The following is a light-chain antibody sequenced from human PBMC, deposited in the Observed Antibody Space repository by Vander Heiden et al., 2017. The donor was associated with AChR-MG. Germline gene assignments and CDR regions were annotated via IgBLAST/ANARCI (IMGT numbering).Light chain of an antibody. Sequence: DIQMPQSPSLLSASIGHSVTITCQGSQDISSYLYWYQQKPGKAPKLLIYDASNLETGVPSRFSGSGCGTDFTFTISSLQPEDIATYYCQQYDNRPPFTFGPGTKVDIK. CDR2: DAS. V-gene: IGKV1-33*01. CDR3: QQYDNRPPFT. J-gene: IGKJ3*01. CDR1: QDISSY.